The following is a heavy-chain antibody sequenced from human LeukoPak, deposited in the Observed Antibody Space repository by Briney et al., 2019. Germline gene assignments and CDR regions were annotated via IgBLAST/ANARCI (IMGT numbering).Heavy chain of an antibody. J-gene: IGHJ4*02. CDR1: GYSISSGYY. CDR2: IYHSGST. D-gene: IGHD6-19*01. V-gene: IGHV4-38-2*01. CDR3: AEPVFGGSGWYYNY. Sequence: PSETLSLTCAVSGYSISSGYYWGWIRQPPGKGLEWIGSIYHSGSTYYNPSLKSRVTISVDTSKNQFSLKLSSVTAADTAVYYCAEPVFGGSGWYYNYWGQGTLVTVSS.